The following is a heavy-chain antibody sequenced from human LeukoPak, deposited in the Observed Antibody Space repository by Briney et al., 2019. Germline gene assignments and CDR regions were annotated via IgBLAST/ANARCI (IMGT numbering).Heavy chain of an antibody. V-gene: IGHV4-59*12. D-gene: IGHD2-2*01. CDR2: IYHSGST. J-gene: IGHJ4*02. CDR3: ARVGTSPNGIDY. CDR1: GGSIGSYY. Sequence: SETLSLTCTVSGGSIGSYYWSWIRQPPGKGLEWIGYIYHSGSTYYNPSLKSRVTISVDRSKNQFSLKLSSVTAADTAVYYCARVGTSPNGIDYWGQGTLVTVSS.